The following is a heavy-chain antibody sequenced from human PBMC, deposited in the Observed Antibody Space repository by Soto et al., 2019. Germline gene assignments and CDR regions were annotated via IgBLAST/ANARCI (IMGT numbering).Heavy chain of an antibody. J-gene: IGHJ5*02. CDR3: ARGYFDSGHGYDL. V-gene: IGHV5-51*01. D-gene: IGHD3-9*01. CDR1: GHLFNNHW. Sequence: LKISCKGPGHLFNNHWIGWVRQTPGKGLEWMGLIFTRDSETKTSPPFKDHASFSVDNSINTVYLQWTSLKTTDTGIYFCARGYFDSGHGYDLWGQGTLVTVSS. CDR2: IFTRDSET.